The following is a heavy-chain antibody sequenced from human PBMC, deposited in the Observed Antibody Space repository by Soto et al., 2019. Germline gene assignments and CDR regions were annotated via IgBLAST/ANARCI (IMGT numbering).Heavy chain of an antibody. V-gene: IGHV3-74*01. Sequence: EVQLVESGGGLVQPGGSLRLSCAASGFAFSSSWMYWVRQAPGKGLVWVSRMNSDGSSTSYADSVKGRFPISGDNAKNTLYLQMIGLGAEDTAVYCCTNNVPWWAWGQGTLVTVSS. D-gene: IGHD2-15*01. J-gene: IGHJ5*01. CDR3: TNNVPWWA. CDR1: GFAFSSSW. CDR2: MNSDGSST.